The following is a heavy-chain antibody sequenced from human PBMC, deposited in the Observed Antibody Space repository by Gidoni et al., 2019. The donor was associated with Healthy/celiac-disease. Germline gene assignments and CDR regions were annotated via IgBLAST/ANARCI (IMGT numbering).Heavy chain of an antibody. CDR2: IIPIFGTA. Sequence: QVQLVQSGAEVQKPGASVKVSCKASGGTFSSYAISWVRQAPGQGLEWMGGIIPIFGTANYAQKFQGRVTITADESTSTAYMELSSLRSEDTAVYYCARAPRQWLVKDGGMDVWGQGTTVTVSS. CDR1: GGTFSSYA. V-gene: IGHV1-69*01. CDR3: ARAPRQWLVKDGGMDV. J-gene: IGHJ6*02. D-gene: IGHD6-19*01.